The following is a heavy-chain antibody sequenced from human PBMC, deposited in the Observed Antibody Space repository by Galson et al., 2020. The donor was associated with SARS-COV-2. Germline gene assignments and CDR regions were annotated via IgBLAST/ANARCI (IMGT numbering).Heavy chain of an antibody. CDR1: GYTLTELS. CDR2: FDPEDGET. V-gene: IGHV1-24*01. Sequence: ASAKVSCKVSGYTLTELSMHLVRQAPGKGLEWMGGFDPEDGETIYAQKFQGRVTMTEDTSTDTAYMELSSLRSEDTAVYYCATTSPYCSGGSCYQGEWFDPWGQGTLVTVSS. J-gene: IGHJ5*02. CDR3: ATTSPYCSGGSCYQGEWFDP. D-gene: IGHD2-15*01.